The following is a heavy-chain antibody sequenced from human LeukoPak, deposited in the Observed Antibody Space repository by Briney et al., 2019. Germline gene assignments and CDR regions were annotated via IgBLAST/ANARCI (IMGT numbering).Heavy chain of an antibody. V-gene: IGHV1-8*01. J-gene: IGHJ4*02. Sequence: ASVKVSCKASGYTFTSYDINWVRQATGQGLEWMGWMNPNSGNTGYAQKLQGRVTMTTDTSTSTAYMELRSLRSDDTAVYYCATKDPTGTFDYWGQGTLVTVSS. CDR3: ATKDPTGTFDY. D-gene: IGHD1-1*01. CDR2: MNPNSGNT. CDR1: GYTFTSYD.